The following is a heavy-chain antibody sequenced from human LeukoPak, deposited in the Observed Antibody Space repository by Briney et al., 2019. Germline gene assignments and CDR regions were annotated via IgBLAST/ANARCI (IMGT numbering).Heavy chain of an antibody. Sequence: GASVKVSCKASGGTFSSYAISWVRQAPGRGLEWMGGIIPIFGTANYAQKFQGRLTITAVESMSTAYMELSSLRSDDTAVYYCARGWLAETTIVTPYNYWGQGTLVTVSS. CDR1: GGTFSSYA. CDR3: ARGWLAETTIVTPYNY. D-gene: IGHD4-23*01. CDR2: IIPIFGTA. V-gene: IGHV1-69*13. J-gene: IGHJ4*02.